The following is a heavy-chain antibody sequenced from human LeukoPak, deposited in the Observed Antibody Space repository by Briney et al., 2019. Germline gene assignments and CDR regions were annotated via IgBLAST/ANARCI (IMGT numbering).Heavy chain of an antibody. CDR3: ARGAYDILTGYYKCLHY. D-gene: IGHD3-9*01. Sequence: SVKGSCKASGGTFSSYAISWVRQAPGHGLEWMGGIIPIFGTANYAQKFQGRVTITADESTSTAYMELSSLRSEDTAVYYCARGAYDILTGYYKCLHYWGQGTLVTVSS. V-gene: IGHV1-69*01. CDR2: IIPIFGTA. J-gene: IGHJ4*02. CDR1: GGTFSSYA.